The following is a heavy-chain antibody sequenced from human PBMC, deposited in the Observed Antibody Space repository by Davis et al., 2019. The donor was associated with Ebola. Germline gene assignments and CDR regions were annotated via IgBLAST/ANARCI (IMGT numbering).Heavy chain of an antibody. D-gene: IGHD6-13*01. CDR2: IYSSGST. Sequence: SETLSLTCTVSGGSISSYYWSWIRQVPEKGLEWIGNIYSSGSTNYNPSLKSRVTTSIDTSKNQFSLKLRSVTAADTAVYYCARFFNSSWVDWNFDLWGRGTLVTVSS. V-gene: IGHV4-59*01. J-gene: IGHJ2*01. CDR3: ARFFNSSWVDWNFDL. CDR1: GGSISSYY.